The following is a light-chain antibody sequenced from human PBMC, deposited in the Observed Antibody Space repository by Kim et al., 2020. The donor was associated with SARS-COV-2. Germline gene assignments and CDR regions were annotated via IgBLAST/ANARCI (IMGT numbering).Light chain of an antibody. CDR3: QQYKRAPWT. V-gene: IGKV1-5*03. CDR1: QSISSW. J-gene: IGKJ1*01. CDR2: KAS. Sequence: DIQITQSPSTLSASVGDRVTITCRASQSISSWLAWYQQKPGKAPKLLIYKASSLESGVPSRFSGSGSGTEFTLTISSLQPDDFATYCCQQYKRAPWTFGQGAQVDIK.